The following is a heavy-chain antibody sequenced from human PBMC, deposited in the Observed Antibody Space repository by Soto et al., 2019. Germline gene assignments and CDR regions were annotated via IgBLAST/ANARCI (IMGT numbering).Heavy chain of an antibody. J-gene: IGHJ4*02. D-gene: IGHD5-12*01. CDR3: AREGSYSAYNFAHGIQLWSFDF. CDR1: GVSINTFY. Sequence: LSLTCTVSGVSINTFYWSWVRQPAWKGLEWIGRIFSSGSTIFNPSLESRVAMSVDTSKTPLSLHLSSVAAADMAVYYCAREGSYSAYNFAHGIQLWSFDFWGQGALVTVSS. V-gene: IGHV4-4*07. CDR2: IFSSGST.